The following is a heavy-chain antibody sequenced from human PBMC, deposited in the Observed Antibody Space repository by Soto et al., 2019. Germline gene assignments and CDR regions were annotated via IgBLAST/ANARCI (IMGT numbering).Heavy chain of an antibody. CDR3: ARSVAVPGAHIDY. J-gene: IGHJ4*02. Sequence: SETLSLTCSVSGGSISGSYWSWIRQSPGKGLEWLGYVYYTGSTNYSPSLRSRVSISVDTSKNEFSLRLSSVTAADTAVYFCARSVAVPGAHIDYWGQGAQVTVSS. CDR1: GGSISGSY. D-gene: IGHD6-19*01. V-gene: IGHV4-59*01. CDR2: VYYTGST.